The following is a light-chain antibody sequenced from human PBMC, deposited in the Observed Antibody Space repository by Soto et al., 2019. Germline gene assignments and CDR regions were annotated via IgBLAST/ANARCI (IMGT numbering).Light chain of an antibody. CDR3: SSYEGSNNYV. Sequence: QSALTQPPSASGSPGQSVTISCTGTSSDVGGYKYVSWYQQYPGKAPKLTIYAVNKRPSGVPDRFSGSKSGNTASLTVSGLQAEDEADYYCSSYEGSNNYVFGTGTKVTVL. CDR2: AVN. J-gene: IGLJ1*01. V-gene: IGLV2-8*01. CDR1: SSDVGGYKY.